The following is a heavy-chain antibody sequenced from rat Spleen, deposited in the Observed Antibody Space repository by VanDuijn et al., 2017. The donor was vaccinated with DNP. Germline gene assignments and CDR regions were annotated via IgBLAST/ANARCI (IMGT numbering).Heavy chain of an antibody. CDR3: ARQGRRVSYWYFDF. CDR1: GFTFNNYW. D-gene: IGHD1-11*01. J-gene: IGHJ1*01. Sequence: EVQLVESGGGLVQPGRSLKLSCVASGFTFNNYWMTWIRQAPGKGLEWVASITNTGGSTYYPDSVKGRFTISRDNAKSSLYLQMGSLGSEDTATYYCARQGRRVSYWYFDFWGPGTMVTVSS. CDR2: ITNTGGST. V-gene: IGHV5-31*01.